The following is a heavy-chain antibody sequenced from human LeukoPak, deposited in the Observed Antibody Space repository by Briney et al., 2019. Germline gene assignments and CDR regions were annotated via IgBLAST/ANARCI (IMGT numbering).Heavy chain of an antibody. CDR3: ARDLQSNGDYCFDY. D-gene: IGHD4-17*01. CDR1: GFTFSSYG. V-gene: IGHV3-33*01. Sequence: GGSLRLSCAASGFTFSSYGMHWVRQAPGKGLEWVAVIWYDGSNKYYADSVKGRFTISRDNSKNTLYLQMNSLRAGDTAVYYCARDLQSNGDYCFDYWGQGTLVTVSS. J-gene: IGHJ4*02. CDR2: IWYDGSNK.